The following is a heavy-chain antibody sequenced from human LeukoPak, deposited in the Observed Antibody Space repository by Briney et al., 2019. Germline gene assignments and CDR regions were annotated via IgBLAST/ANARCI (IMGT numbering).Heavy chain of an antibody. V-gene: IGHV1-69*06. D-gene: IGHD2-8*01. J-gene: IGHJ6*03. CDR3: ARALIYYYYYYMDV. Sequence: SVKVSCKASGYTFTSYGISWVRQAPGQGLEWMGGIIPIFGTANYAQKFQGRVTITADKSTSTAYMELSSLRSEDTAVYYCARALIYYYYYYMDVWGKGTTVTVSS. CDR1: GYTFTSYG. CDR2: IIPIFGTA.